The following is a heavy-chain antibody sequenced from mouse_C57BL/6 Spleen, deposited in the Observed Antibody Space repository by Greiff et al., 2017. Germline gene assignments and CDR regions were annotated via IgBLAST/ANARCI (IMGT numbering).Heavy chain of an antibody. Sequence: EVKLMESGAELVRPGASVKLSCTASGFNIKDDYMHWVKQRPEQGLEWIGWIDPENGDTEYASKFQGKATITADTSSNTAYLQLSSLTSEDTAVYYCTKAPLLNAMDYWGQGTSVTVSS. CDR3: TKAPLLNAMDY. CDR2: IDPENGDT. D-gene: IGHD2-10*01. CDR1: GFNIKDDY. V-gene: IGHV14-4*01. J-gene: IGHJ4*01.